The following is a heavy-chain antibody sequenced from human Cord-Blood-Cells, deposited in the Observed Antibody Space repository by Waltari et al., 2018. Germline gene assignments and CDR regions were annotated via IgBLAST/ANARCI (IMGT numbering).Heavy chain of an antibody. D-gene: IGHD3-3*01. J-gene: IGHJ3*02. Sequence: EVQLVESGGGLVQPGGSLRLSCAASGFTFSSYWMSWVRQAPGKGREWVANIKQDGSEKYYVDSVKGRFTISRDNAKNSLYLQMNSLRAEDTAVYYCARDLSDFWSGYYKDDASDIWGQGTMVTVSS. CDR2: IKQDGSEK. CDR3: ARDLSDFWSGYYKDDASDI. V-gene: IGHV3-7*01. CDR1: GFTFSSYW.